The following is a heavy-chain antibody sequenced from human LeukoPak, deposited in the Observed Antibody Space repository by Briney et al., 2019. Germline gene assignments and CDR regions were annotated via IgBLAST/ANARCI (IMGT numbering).Heavy chain of an antibody. CDR3: ARDPIEGVAAAGTVFFDY. D-gene: IGHD6-13*01. V-gene: IGHV3-30-3*01. CDR2: ISYDGSNK. Sequence: GGSLRLSCAASGFTFSSYAMHWVRQARGKGLEWVAVISYDGSNKYYADSVKGRFTISRDNSKNTLYLQMNSLRAEDTAIYYCARDPIEGVAAAGTVFFDYWGQGTLVTVSS. J-gene: IGHJ4*02. CDR1: GFTFSSYA.